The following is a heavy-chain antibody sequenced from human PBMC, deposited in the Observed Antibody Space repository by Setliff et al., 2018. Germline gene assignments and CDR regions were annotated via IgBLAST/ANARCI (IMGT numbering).Heavy chain of an antibody. CDR1: GYTFSNYG. D-gene: IGHD6-19*01. Sequence: ASVKVSCKASGYTFSNYGISWVRQAPGQGLEWLGWISPYTGNTFYAPQFQDRVIMTTDTSTNTAYMELRTLRSDDTAVYYCARRPIALAGYRKGAFDIWGQGTMVTVSS. CDR3: ARRPIALAGYRKGAFDI. V-gene: IGHV1-18*01. J-gene: IGHJ3*02. CDR2: ISPYTGNT.